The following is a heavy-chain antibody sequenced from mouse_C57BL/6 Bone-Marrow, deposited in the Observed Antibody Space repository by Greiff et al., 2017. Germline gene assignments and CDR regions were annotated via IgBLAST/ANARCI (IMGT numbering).Heavy chain of an antibody. V-gene: IGHV1-50*01. CDR1: GYTFTSYW. J-gene: IGHJ2*01. D-gene: IGHD1-1*01. Sequence: QVQLQQPGAELVKPGASVKLSCKASGYTFTSYWMQWVKQRPGQGLEWIGEIDPSDSYTNYNQKFKGKATLTVDTSSSTAYMQRSSLTSEDSAVYYCSRGVTAVVDPLFDYWGKGTTLTVSS. CDR2: IDPSDSYT. CDR3: SRGVTAVVDPLFDY.